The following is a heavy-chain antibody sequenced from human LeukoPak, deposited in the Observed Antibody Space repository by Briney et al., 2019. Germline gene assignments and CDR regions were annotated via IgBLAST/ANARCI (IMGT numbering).Heavy chain of an antibody. CDR2: IKQDESEK. J-gene: IGHJ4*02. V-gene: IGHV3-7*01. CDR3: ARDRSPAGHYYDSSRRGFYFDY. Sequence: TGGSLRLSCAASGFTFSSSWMSRVRQAPGKGLEWVANIKQDESEKYYVDSVKGRFTISRDNAKNSLYLQMNSLRAEDTAVYYCARDRSPAGHYYDSSRRGFYFDYWGQGTLVTVSS. CDR1: GFTFSSSW. D-gene: IGHD3-22*01.